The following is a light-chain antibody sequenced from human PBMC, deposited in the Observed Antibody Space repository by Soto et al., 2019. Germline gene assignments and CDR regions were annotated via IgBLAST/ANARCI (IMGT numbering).Light chain of an antibody. CDR3: STYAGRNNVL. Sequence: QSALTQPPSASGSPGQSVTISCTGTSSDIGGYNFVSWYQQHPGKAPKLIIYEVRERPSGVPDRFSGSKSGSTASLTVSGLQPEDEADYFCSTYAGRNNVLFGQGTKLTVL. V-gene: IGLV2-8*01. CDR2: EVR. J-gene: IGLJ2*01. CDR1: SSDIGGYNF.